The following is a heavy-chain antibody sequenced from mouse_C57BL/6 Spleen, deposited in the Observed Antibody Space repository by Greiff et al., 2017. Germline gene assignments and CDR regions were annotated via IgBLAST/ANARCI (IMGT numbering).Heavy chain of an antibody. CDR2: INPNNGGT. CDR3: ARQLNYGRDWYFDV. Sequence: EVQLQQSGPELVKPGASVKISCKASGYTFTDYYMNWVKQSHGKSLEWIGDINPNNGGTSYNQKFKGKATLTVDKSSSTAYMELRSLTSEDSAVYYCARQLNYGRDWYFDVWGTGTTVTVSS. CDR1: GYTFTDYY. V-gene: IGHV1-26*01. D-gene: IGHD1-1*01. J-gene: IGHJ1*03.